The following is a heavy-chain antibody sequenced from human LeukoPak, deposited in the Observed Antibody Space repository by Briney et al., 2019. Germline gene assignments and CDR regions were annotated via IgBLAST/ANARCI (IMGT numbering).Heavy chain of an antibody. CDR2: TNGATGNT. Sequence: GASVKVSCKASGYTFTNYALHWVRQAPGQRLEWMGWTNGATGNTRFSQDFQGRLTITIDTSASTAYMELSSLGSEDTAVYYCARSPGGNARTWLDYWGQGTLVTVSS. D-gene: IGHD4-23*01. CDR1: GYTFTNYA. V-gene: IGHV1-3*02. CDR3: ARSPGGNARTWLDY. J-gene: IGHJ4*02.